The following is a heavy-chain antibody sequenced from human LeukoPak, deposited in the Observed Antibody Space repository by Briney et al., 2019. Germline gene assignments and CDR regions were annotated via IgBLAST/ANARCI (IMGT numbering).Heavy chain of an antibody. CDR2: INPNSGGT. D-gene: IGHD4-17*01. V-gene: IGHV1-2*02. CDR1: GYTFTGYY. CDR3: ARGIYGDYEDYYFDY. J-gene: IGHJ4*02. Sequence: GASVKVSCKASGYTFTGYYIHWVRQAPGQGLDWMGWINPNSGGTNYAQKFQGRVTMTRDTSISTAYMELSRLRSDDTAVYYCARGIYGDYEDYYFDYWGQGTLVTVSS.